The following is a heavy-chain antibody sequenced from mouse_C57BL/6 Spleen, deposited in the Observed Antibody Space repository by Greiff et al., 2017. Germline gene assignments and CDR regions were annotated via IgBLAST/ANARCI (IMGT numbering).Heavy chain of an antibody. J-gene: IGHJ3*01. D-gene: IGHD2-4*01. CDR1: GFTFSSYA. V-gene: IGHV5-4*03. CDR2: ISDGGSYT. Sequence: EVKLVESGGGLVKPGGSLKLSCAASGFTFSSYAMSWVRQTPEKRLEWVATISDGGSYTYYPDNVKGRFTISRDNAKNNLYLQMSHLKSEDTAMYYCASYYDYDGGFAYWGQGTLVTVSA. CDR3: ASYYDYDGGFAY.